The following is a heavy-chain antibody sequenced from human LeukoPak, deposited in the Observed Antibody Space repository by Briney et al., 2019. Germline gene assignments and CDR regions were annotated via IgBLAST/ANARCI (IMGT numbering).Heavy chain of an antibody. CDR3: AAVWWYSYDY. V-gene: IGHV3-7*01. Sequence: PGGSLRLSCAASGFTFSSYAMSWVRQAPGKGLEWVANIKQDGSEKYYVDSVKGRFTISRDNAKNSLYLQMNSLRAEDTAVYYCAAVWWYSYDYWGQGTLVTVSS. CDR1: GFTFSSYA. J-gene: IGHJ4*02. D-gene: IGHD2-15*01. CDR2: IKQDGSEK.